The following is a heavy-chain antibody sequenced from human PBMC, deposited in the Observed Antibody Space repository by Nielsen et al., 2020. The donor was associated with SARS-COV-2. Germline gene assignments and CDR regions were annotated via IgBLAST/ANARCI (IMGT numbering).Heavy chain of an antibody. J-gene: IGHJ6*02. CDR1: GGTFSGYA. V-gene: IGHV1-69*13. Sequence: SVKVSCKASGGTFSGYAISWVRQAPGQGLEWMGGIIPIFGTANYAQKFQGRVTITADESTSTAYMELSSLRSEDTAVYYCARAGGYCSGGSCYGMDVWGQGTTVTVSS. D-gene: IGHD2-15*01. CDR3: ARAGGYCSGGSCYGMDV. CDR2: IIPIFGTA.